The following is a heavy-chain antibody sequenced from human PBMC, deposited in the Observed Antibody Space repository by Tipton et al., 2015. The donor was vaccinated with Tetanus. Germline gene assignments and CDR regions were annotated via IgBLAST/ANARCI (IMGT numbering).Heavy chain of an antibody. CDR3: VRISLGEGAFDI. V-gene: IGHV4-31*03. CDR1: GGSIGSGAYY. J-gene: IGHJ3*02. Sequence: TLSLTCTVSGGSIGSGAYYWSWIRQHPGKGLEWIGNIYDSGSTYYNTSLKSRVTISVDTSKNQFSLKLSSVTAADTAVYYCVRISLGEGAFDIWGQGTMVTVSS. D-gene: IGHD3-10*01. CDR2: IYDSGST.